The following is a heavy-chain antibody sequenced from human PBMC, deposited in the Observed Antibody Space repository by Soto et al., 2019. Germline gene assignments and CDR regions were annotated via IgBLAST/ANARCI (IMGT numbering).Heavy chain of an antibody. CDR2: IYYSGST. Sequence: SETLSRTCTVSGGSISSSSYYWGWIRQPPGKGLEWIGSIYYSGSTYYNPSLKSRVTISVDTSKNQFSPKLSSVTAADTAVYYCARDYGDYVSRDQEGFDPWGQGTLVTVSS. J-gene: IGHJ5*02. CDR1: GGSISSSSYY. D-gene: IGHD4-17*01. V-gene: IGHV4-39*02. CDR3: ARDYGDYVSRDQEGFDP.